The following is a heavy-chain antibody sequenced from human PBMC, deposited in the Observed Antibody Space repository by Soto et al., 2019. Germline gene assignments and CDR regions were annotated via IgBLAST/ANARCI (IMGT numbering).Heavy chain of an antibody. CDR3: AREGYDSSGYYYDY. CDR2: IYYSGST. D-gene: IGHD3-22*01. Sequence: SETLSLTCTVSGGSISSGDYYWSWIRQPPGKGLEWIGYIYYSGSTYYNPSLKSRVTISVDTSKNQFSLKLSSVTAADTAVYYCAREGYDSSGYYYDYWGQGTLVTVSS. J-gene: IGHJ4*02. CDR1: GGSISSGDYY. V-gene: IGHV4-30-4*01.